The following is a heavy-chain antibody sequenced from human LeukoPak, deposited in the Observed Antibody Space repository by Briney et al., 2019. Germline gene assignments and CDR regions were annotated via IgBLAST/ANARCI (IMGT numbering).Heavy chain of an antibody. D-gene: IGHD3-9*01. CDR2: INHSGST. Sequence: SETLSLTCAVYGGSFSGYYWSWIRQPPGKGLEWIGEINHSGSTNYNPSLKSRVTISVDTSKNQFSLKLSSVTAADTAVYYCARGRGDYDISTGYYRPLGFDPWGQGTLVTVSS. CDR1: GGSFSGYY. V-gene: IGHV4-34*01. CDR3: ARGRGDYDISTGYYRPLGFDP. J-gene: IGHJ5*02.